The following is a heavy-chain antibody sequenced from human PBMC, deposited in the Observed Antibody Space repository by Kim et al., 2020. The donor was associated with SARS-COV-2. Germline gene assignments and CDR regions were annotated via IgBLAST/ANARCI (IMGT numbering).Heavy chain of an antibody. J-gene: IGHJ4*02. D-gene: IGHD6-13*01. CDR3: AKDRWPAAGSPIDY. CDR2: IRRSGSST. CDR1: GFTFSSYA. Sequence: GGSLRLSCAASGFTFSSYAMSWVRQAPGKGLEWYSAIRRSGSSTYYADSVKGRFTISRDNSKNTLYLQMNSLRAEDTAVYYCAKDRWPAAGSPIDYWGQGTLVTVSS. V-gene: IGHV3-23*01.